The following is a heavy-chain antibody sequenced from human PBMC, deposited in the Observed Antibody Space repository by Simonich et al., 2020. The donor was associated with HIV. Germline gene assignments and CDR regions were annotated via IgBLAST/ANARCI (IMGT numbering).Heavy chain of an antibody. Sequence: QLQLQESGPGLVKPSESLSLTCPVSGGSISSSSYYWGWIRQPPGKGLEWIGSIYYGGSTYYNPSLKSRVTISVDTSKNQFSLKLSSVTAADTAVYYCARLTGTTPGGVDYWGQGTLVTVSS. CDR3: ARLTGTTPGGVDY. D-gene: IGHD1-20*01. CDR2: IYYGGST. CDR1: GGSISSSSYY. J-gene: IGHJ4*02. V-gene: IGHV4-39*01.